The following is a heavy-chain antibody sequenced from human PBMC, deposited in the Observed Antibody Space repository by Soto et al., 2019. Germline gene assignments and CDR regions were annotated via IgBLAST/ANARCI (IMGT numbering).Heavy chain of an antibody. CDR2: IYSGGST. Sequence: GGSLRLSXAASGFTVSSNYMSWVRPAPGRGLEWVSVIYSGGSTYYADSVKGRFTISRDNSKNTLYLQMNSLRAEDTAVYYCARESITIFGVVNPYMDVWGQGTTVTVSS. CDR1: GFTVSSNY. D-gene: IGHD3-3*01. CDR3: ARESITIFGVVNPYMDV. J-gene: IGHJ6*02. V-gene: IGHV3-53*01.